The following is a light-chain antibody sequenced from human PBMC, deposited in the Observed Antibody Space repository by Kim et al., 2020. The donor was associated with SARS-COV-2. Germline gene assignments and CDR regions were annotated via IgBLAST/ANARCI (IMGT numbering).Light chain of an antibody. CDR3: QKYNSAPWT. J-gene: IGKJ1*01. CDR2: AAS. V-gene: IGKV1-27*01. CDR1: QSISNH. Sequence: AAVGDGVTITCRASQSISNHLAWYQQKPGKAPKLLIYAASALQSGVPSRFSGSGSGTDFTLTISSLQPEDVATYYCQKYNSAPWTFGQGTKVDIK.